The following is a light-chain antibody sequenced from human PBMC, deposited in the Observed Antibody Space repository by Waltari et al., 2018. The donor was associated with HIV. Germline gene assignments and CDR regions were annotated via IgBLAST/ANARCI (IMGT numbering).Light chain of an antibody. CDR1: QSISSY. V-gene: IGKV1-39*01. J-gene: IGKJ1*01. CDR2: AAS. Sequence: DIQITQPPSSLSASVGDRVTITCRASQSISSYLNWYQQKPGKAPKLLIYAASSLQSGVPSRFSGSGSGTDFTLTISSLQPEDFGTYYCQQSYSTPRTFGQGTKVEIK. CDR3: QQSYSTPRT.